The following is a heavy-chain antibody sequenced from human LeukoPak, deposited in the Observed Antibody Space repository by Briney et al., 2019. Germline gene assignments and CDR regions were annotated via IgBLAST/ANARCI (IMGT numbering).Heavy chain of an antibody. J-gene: IGHJ4*02. Sequence: ASVKVSCKASGGTFSSYAISWVRQAPGQGLEWMGRIIPILGIANYAQKFQGRVTITADESTSTAYMELSSLRSEDTAVYYCARDPDGSGYYDYWGQGTLVTVSS. D-gene: IGHD3-22*01. CDR1: GGTFSSYA. V-gene: IGHV1-69*04. CDR3: ARDPDGSGYYDY. CDR2: IIPILGIA.